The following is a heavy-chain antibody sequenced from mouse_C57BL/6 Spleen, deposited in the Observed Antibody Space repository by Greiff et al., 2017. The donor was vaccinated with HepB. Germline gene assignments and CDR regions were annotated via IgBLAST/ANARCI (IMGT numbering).Heavy chain of an antibody. Sequence: QVQLQQSGAELMKPGASVKLSCKATGYTFTGYWIEWVKQRPGHGLEWIGEILPGSGNTNYNEKFKGKATFTADTSSNTAYMQLSSLTTEDSAIYYCARRPTVHYWYFDVWGTGTTVTVSS. CDR3: ARRPTVHYWYFDV. CDR1: GYTFTGYW. CDR2: ILPGSGNT. D-gene: IGHD1-1*01. V-gene: IGHV1-9*01. J-gene: IGHJ1*03.